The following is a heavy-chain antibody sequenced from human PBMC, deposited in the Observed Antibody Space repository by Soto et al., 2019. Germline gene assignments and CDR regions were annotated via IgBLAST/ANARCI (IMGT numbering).Heavy chain of an antibody. Sequence: PGGSLRLSCAASGFTFSSYAMHWVRQAPGKGLEWVSLIGESGTPTYYADSVKGRFTISRDNSGNTLFLEMYSLRAEDTAVYYCARYIPGVRYYGMDVWGQGTTVTVSS. CDR3: ARYIPGVRYYGMDV. D-gene: IGHD2-2*01. CDR2: IGESGTPT. J-gene: IGHJ6*02. V-gene: IGHV3-23*01. CDR1: GFTFSSYA.